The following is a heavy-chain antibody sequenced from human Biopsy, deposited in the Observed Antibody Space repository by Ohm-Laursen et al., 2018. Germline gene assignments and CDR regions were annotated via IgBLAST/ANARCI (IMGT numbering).Heavy chain of an antibody. CDR2: IYYSGSI. CDR3: ASMPAAIHEPNYSYYGMHV. J-gene: IGHJ6*02. Sequence: SETLSLTWTVSGGSVNTYNFYWTWIRQPPGKGLEWIGYIYYSGSINYNPSLKSRVTISLDTSKNQFSLKLSSVTAADTAVYYCASMPAAIHEPNYSYYGMHVWGQGTTVTVSS. V-gene: IGHV4-61*01. D-gene: IGHD2-2*02. CDR1: GGSVNTYNFY.